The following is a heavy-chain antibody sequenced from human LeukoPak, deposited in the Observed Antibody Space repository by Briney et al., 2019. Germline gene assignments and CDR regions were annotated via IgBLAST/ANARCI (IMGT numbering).Heavy chain of an antibody. CDR1: GYTFTAYY. Sequence: ASVRVSCKASGYTFTAYYMHWVRQAPGQGLEWMGWISPNTGDTNYAQTFQGRVTMTRDTSINTAYMELSRLRSDDTAVYYCARPRISSGYIYAYLYWGQGTLVTVSS. CDR3: ARPRISSGYIYAYLY. V-gene: IGHV1-2*02. D-gene: IGHD5-18*01. J-gene: IGHJ4*02. CDR2: ISPNTGDT.